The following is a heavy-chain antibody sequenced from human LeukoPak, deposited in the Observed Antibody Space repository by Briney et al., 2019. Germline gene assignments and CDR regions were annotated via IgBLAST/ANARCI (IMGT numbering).Heavy chain of an antibody. CDR3: ARAKPIPLRYFDWLFNYYMDV. CDR2: MNPNSGNT. D-gene: IGHD3-9*01. J-gene: IGHJ6*03. Sequence: ASVKVSCKASGYTFTSYDINWVRQATGQGLEWMGWMNPNSGNTGYAQKFQGRVTMTRNTSISTAYMELSSLRSEDTAVYYCARAKPIPLRYFDWLFNYYMDVWGKGTTVTVSS. V-gene: IGHV1-8*01. CDR1: GYTFTSYD.